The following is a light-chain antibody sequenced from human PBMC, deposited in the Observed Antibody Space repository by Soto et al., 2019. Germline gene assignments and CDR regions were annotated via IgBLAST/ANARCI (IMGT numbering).Light chain of an antibody. J-gene: IGLJ2*01. CDR1: SSNIGNNY. CDR2: ENN. Sequence: QSVLTQPPSVSAAPGQKATISCSGSSSNIGNNYVSWYQQLPGTAPKLLIYENNKRPSGIPDRFSGSKSSTSATLGITGLQTGDEADYYCGTWDSSLSAVVFGGGTQLTVL. V-gene: IGLV1-51*02. CDR3: GTWDSSLSAVV.